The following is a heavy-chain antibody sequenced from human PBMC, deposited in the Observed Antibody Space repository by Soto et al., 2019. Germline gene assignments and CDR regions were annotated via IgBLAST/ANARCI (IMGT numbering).Heavy chain of an antibody. CDR1: GGAVSSGGFY. V-gene: IGHV4-31*03. D-gene: IGHD7-27*01. CDR2: RSHSGTA. Sequence: QVLLRESGPGLVKTSQTLSLTCTVSGGAVSSGGFYWTWIRQHPTRGLEWIGFRSHSGTAYYSPSLRGRVTISVDTSEKQFSWKLNSVTAADTAVYYGGRMNWAGAFDVWGQGTRVTVFS. J-gene: IGHJ3*01. CDR3: GRMNWAGAFDV.